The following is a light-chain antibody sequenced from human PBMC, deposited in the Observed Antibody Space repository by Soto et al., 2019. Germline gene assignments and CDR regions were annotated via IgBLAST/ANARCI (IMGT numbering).Light chain of an antibody. V-gene: IGKV1-39*01. CDR2: AAS. CDR1: QSITTY. Sequence: DIQMTQSPSTLSASVGDRVTITCRASQSITTYVNWYQQKLGKAPTLLIYAASGLQSGVPSRFSGSGSGTDFTLTISSLHPEDFATYFCQQCYSSPRTFGQGTKVDIK. J-gene: IGKJ1*01. CDR3: QQCYSSPRT.